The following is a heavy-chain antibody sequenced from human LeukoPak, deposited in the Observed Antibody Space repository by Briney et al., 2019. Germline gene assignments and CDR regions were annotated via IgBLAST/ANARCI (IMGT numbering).Heavy chain of an antibody. CDR3: ARDRPTYFSAFDI. CDR1: GFTVSSNY. Sequence: PGGSLRLSCAASGFTVSSNYMSWVRQAPGKGLEWVSVIYSGGSTYYADSVKGRFTISRDNSKNTLYLQMNSLRAEDTAVYYCARDRPTYFSAFDIWGQGTMVTVSS. D-gene: IGHD2/OR15-2a*01. CDR2: IYSGGST. J-gene: IGHJ3*02. V-gene: IGHV3-66*01.